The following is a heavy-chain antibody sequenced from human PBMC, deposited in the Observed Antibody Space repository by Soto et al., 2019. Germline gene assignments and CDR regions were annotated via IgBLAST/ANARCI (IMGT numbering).Heavy chain of an antibody. CDR3: ARNPLGELSHDAFDI. J-gene: IGHJ3*02. V-gene: IGHV1-18*01. D-gene: IGHD3-16*02. CDR1: GYTLTSYG. CDR2: ISAYNGNT. Sequence: ASVKVSCKSSGYTLTSYGISWVRQAPGQGLEWMGWISAYNGNTNYAQKLQGRVTMTTDTSTSTAYMELRSLRSDDTAVYYCARNPLGELSHDAFDIWGQGTMVTVSS.